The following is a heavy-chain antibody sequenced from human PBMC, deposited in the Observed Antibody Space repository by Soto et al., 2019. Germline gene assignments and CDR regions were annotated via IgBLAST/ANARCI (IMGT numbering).Heavy chain of an antibody. CDR2: VYYSGTT. V-gene: IGHV4-61*01. CDR1: GGSVSDKTYY. CDR3: ARTTAVPNTLRSRYFFDY. J-gene: IGHJ4*02. D-gene: IGHD4-17*01. Sequence: SETRSLTCSVSGGSVSDKTYYWSGIREPPGNRLEWIGYVYYSGTTNYNPSLKSRVTISVDLSKNRFSLRLSSVTTADTALYYCARTTAVPNTLRSRYFFDYWGQGTLVTVSS.